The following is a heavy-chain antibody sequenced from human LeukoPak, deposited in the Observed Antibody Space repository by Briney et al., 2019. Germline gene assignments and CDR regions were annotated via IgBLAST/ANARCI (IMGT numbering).Heavy chain of an antibody. CDR1: GFTFDNYA. CDR2: ISGNGGGK. Sequence: GGSLRLSCAASGFTFDNYALSWVRQAPGKGLEWVSTISGNGGGKYYTDSVKGRFSISRANSKNTLYVQMNGLRAEDTAVYYCAKHVHKVTLIDNWQLDLWGRGTLVTVSS. CDR3: AKHVHKVTLIDNWQLDL. V-gene: IGHV3-23*01. D-gene: IGHD1-1*01. J-gene: IGHJ2*01.